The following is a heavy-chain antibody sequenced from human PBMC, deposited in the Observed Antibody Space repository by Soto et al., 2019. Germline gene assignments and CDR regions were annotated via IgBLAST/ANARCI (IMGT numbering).Heavy chain of an antibody. Sequence: VGSVRLSCAASGFTFSSYAMHWVRQAPGKGLEWVAVISYDGSNKYYADSVKGRFTISRDNSKNTLYLQMNSLRAEDTAVYYCARGYMDYDSSGYYSHYYYYGMDVWGQGTTVTVSS. V-gene: IGHV3-30-3*01. J-gene: IGHJ6*02. CDR3: ARGYMDYDSSGYYSHYYYYGMDV. D-gene: IGHD3-22*01. CDR1: GFTFSSYA. CDR2: ISYDGSNK.